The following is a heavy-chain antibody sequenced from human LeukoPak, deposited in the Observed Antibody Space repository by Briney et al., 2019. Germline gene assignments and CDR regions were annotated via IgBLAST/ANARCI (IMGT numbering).Heavy chain of an antibody. J-gene: IGHJ4*02. CDR3: AKDRIPDGFYSLDH. Sequence: GGSLRLSCTASGFAFSTYAMSWVRQAPGKGLEWVSVIFGSGAGINYADSVKGRFTISRDSSKNTLYLQMNTLRAEDTAIYYCAKDRIPDGFYSLDHWGQGALVTVSS. V-gene: IGHV3-23*01. CDR2: IFGSGAGI. D-gene: IGHD3-3*01. CDR1: GFAFSTYA.